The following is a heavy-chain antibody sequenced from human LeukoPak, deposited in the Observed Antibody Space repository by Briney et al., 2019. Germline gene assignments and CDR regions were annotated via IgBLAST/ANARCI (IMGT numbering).Heavy chain of an antibody. D-gene: IGHD3-22*01. J-gene: IGHJ4*02. CDR1: GFTFSSYA. CDR3: AKTDLDSGGYYYDSFDY. Sequence: GGSLRLSCAASGFTFSSYAMSWVRQAPGKGLEWVSAISGSGGSTYYADSVKGRFTISRDNSKNTLFLQMNSLRAEDTAVYYCAKTDLDSGGYYYDSFDYWGQGTLVTVSS. CDR2: ISGSGGST. V-gene: IGHV3-23*01.